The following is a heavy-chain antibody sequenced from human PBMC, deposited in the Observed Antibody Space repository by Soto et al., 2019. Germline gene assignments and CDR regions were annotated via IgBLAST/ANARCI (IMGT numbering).Heavy chain of an antibody. Sequence: PTEKLLHTWAVYGGSFRGYSWSWFRQRPGKGLEWIGEINHSGGTNYNPSLKSPVTISVDPSKSQFSLKLTSVTAADTAVYYCARGIVVTVDSSGHYEYCGRGTPVTGSS. CDR1: GGSFRGYS. D-gene: IGHD3-22*01. J-gene: IGHJ1*01. V-gene: IGHV4-34*01. CDR3: ARGIVVTVDSSGHYEY. CDR2: INHSGGT.